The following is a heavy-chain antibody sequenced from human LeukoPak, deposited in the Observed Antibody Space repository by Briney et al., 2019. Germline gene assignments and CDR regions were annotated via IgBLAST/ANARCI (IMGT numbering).Heavy chain of an antibody. J-gene: IGHJ4*02. V-gene: IGHV3-21*01. CDR1: GFTFSSYS. CDR2: ISSSSSYI. Sequence: GGSLRLSCAASGFTFSSYSMNWVRQAPGKGLEWVSSISSSSSYIYYADSVKGRFTISRDNAKSSLYLQMNSLRAEDTAVYYCARAHNWKYGTFDYWGQGTLVTVSS. CDR3: ARAHNWKYGTFDY. D-gene: IGHD1-7*01.